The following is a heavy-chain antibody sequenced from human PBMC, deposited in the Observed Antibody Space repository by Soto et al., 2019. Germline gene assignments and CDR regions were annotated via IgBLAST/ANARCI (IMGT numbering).Heavy chain of an antibody. D-gene: IGHD6-19*01. CDR3: AKGPYSSGWYKHYYYGMDV. CDR1: GFTFSSYA. V-gene: IGHV3-23*01. CDR2: ISGSGGST. Sequence: GGSLRLSCAASGFTFSSYAMSWVRQAPGKGLEWVSAISGSGGSTYYADSVKGRFTISRDNSKNTLYLQMNSLRAEDTAVYYCAKGPYSSGWYKHYYYGMDVWGQGTTVTVSS. J-gene: IGHJ6*02.